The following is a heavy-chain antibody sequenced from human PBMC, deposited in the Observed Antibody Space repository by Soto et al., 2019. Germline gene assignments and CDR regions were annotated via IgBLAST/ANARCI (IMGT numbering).Heavy chain of an antibody. CDR1: GGSFSTSS. J-gene: IGHJ3*02. CDR3: ARGHEFGGNSDAYDI. CDR2: ILPIFGNA. V-gene: IGHV1-69*04. D-gene: IGHD2-21*01. Sequence: QVLLVQSGAEMKKPGSSVRVSCKASGGSFSTSSINWVRQAPGQRPEWMANILPIFGNADYAQKFQGRLKIIADTSTNTAYMKLRSLFSEETAVYYCARGHEFGGNSDAYDIWGQGTVVTVSS.